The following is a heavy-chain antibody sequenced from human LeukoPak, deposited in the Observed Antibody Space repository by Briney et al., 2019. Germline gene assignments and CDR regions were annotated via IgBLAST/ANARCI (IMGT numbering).Heavy chain of an antibody. Sequence: GGSLRLSCAASGFAFSSYWMNWVRQAPGEGLVWVSRINGDGSSTNYADSVKGRFTISRDNSKNTVYLQMNSLRAEDTAVYFCAKGSSYYDIFTGYFDYWGQGTLVTVSS. CDR2: INGDGSST. D-gene: IGHD3-9*01. J-gene: IGHJ4*02. CDR3: AKGSSYYDIFTGYFDY. CDR1: GFAFSSYW. V-gene: IGHV3-74*01.